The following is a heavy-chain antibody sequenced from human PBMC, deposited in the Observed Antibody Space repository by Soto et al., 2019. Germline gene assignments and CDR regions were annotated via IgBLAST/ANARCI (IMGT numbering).Heavy chain of an antibody. CDR2: IYYSGST. Sequence: SETLSLTCTVSGGSISSGDYYWSWIRQPPGKGLEWIGYIYYSGSTYYNPSLKSRVTISVDTSKNQFSLKLSSVTAADTAVYYCARAPRYSSSWYSNYYYYYGMDVWGQGTTVTVSS. J-gene: IGHJ6*02. CDR3: ARAPRYSSSWYSNYYYYYGMDV. V-gene: IGHV4-30-4*01. CDR1: GGSISSGDYY. D-gene: IGHD6-13*01.